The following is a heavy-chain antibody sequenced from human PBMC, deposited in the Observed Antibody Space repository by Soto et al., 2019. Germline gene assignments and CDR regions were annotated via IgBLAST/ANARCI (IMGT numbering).Heavy chain of an antibody. J-gene: IGHJ6*02. CDR1: GFTFGTYT. CDR3: AKDPNYDFWSGYTYYYYYGMDV. D-gene: IGHD3-3*01. CDR2: ISGSGGST. V-gene: IGHV3-23*01. Sequence: GGSLRLSCAASGFTFGTYTMNWVRQAPGKGLEWVSAISGSGGSTYYADSVKGRFTISRDNSKNTLYLQMNSLRAEDTAVYYCAKDPNYDFWSGYTYYYYYGMDVWGQGTTVTV.